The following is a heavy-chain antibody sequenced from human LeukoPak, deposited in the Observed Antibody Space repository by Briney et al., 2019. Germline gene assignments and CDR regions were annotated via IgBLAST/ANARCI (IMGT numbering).Heavy chain of an antibody. CDR3: AKDLHYYDSSGILDY. CDR1: GFTFSSYA. D-gene: IGHD3-22*01. CDR2: ISYDGSNK. V-gene: IGHV3-30*18. Sequence: GGSLRLSCAASGFTFSSYAMSWVRQAPGKGLEWVAVISYDGSNKYYADSVKGRFTISRDNSKNTLYLQMNSLRAEDTAVYYCAKDLHYYDSSGILDYWGQGTLVTVSS. J-gene: IGHJ4*02.